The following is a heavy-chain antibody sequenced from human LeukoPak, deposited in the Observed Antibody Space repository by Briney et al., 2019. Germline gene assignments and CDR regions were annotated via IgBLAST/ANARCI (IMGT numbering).Heavy chain of an antibody. CDR3: AAAGTKRNWFDP. Sequence: ASVKVSCKVSGYTLTELSMHWVRQAPGKGLEWMGGFDPEDAETIYAQKFQGRVTMTEDTSTDTAYMELSSLRSEDTAVYYGAAAGTKRNWFDPCGQGTLVTVSS. CDR1: GYTLTELS. V-gene: IGHV1-24*01. D-gene: IGHD1-1*01. J-gene: IGHJ5*02. CDR2: FDPEDAET.